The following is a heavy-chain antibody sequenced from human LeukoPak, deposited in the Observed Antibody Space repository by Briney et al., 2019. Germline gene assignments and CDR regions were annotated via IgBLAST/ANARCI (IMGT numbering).Heavy chain of an antibody. CDR2: VYSGTNT. J-gene: IGHJ4*02. D-gene: IGHD6-13*01. V-gene: IGHV3-53*01. CDR3: ARVSSSWYPFDY. CDR1: GFTVSSNY. Sequence: GGSLRLSCAASGFTVSSNYMSWVRQAPGKGLEWVSVVYSGTNTYYADYVKGRFTIPRDSSKNTLYLQMNSLRAEDTAVYYCARVSSSWYPFDYWGQGTLVTVSS.